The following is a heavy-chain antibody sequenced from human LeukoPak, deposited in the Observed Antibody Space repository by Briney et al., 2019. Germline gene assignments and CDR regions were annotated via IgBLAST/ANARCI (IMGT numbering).Heavy chain of an antibody. D-gene: IGHD5-24*01. J-gene: IGHJ4*02. CDR1: GGSISSYY. CDR3: AGSRDGQSCIDY. Sequence: TPSETLSLTCTVSGGSISSYYWSWIRQPPGKGLEWIGYIYYSGSTNYNPSLKSRVTISVDTSKNQFSLKLSSVTAADTAVYYCAGSRDGQSCIDYWGQGTLVTVSS. V-gene: IGHV4-59*12. CDR2: IYYSGST.